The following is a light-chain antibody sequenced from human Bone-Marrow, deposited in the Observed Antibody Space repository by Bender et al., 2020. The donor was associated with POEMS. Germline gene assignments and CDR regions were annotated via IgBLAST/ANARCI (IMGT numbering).Light chain of an antibody. CDR2: EVT. CDR1: SSDVGSYNL. CDR3: CSYAGNRNV. Sequence: QSAPTQPASVSGSPGQSITIPCTGTSSDVGSYNLVSWYQQHPGKAPKLMIYEVTKRPSGVSNRFSGSKSGNTASLTISGLQAEDEADYYCCSYAGNRNVFGTGTKVTVL. J-gene: IGLJ1*01. V-gene: IGLV2-23*02.